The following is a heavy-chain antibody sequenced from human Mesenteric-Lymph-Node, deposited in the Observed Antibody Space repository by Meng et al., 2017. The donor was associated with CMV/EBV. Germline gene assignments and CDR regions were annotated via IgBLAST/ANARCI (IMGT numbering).Heavy chain of an antibody. Sequence: QVQLVQTRAEVDKPGGSVMVSCKASGYTFTDFYIHWVRQAPGQGLEWMGRINPNSGVSNSAQNFQGRVTMTRDTSISTAYMELGRLTSDDTAVYYCARDNVNPEGFDPWGQGTLVTVSS. J-gene: IGHJ5*02. CDR2: INPNSGVS. CDR3: ARDNVNPEGFDP. V-gene: IGHV1-2*06. D-gene: IGHD2/OR15-2a*01. CDR1: GYTFTDFY.